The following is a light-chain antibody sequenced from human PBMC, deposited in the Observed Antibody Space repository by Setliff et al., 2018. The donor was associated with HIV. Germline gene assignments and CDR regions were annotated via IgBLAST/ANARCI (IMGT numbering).Light chain of an antibody. V-gene: IGLV1-44*01. J-gene: IGLJ1*01. Sequence: QSVLTQPPSASGSPGQRVTISCPGVNSNIGSNFVSWYQHLPGAAPKLLIYNNDQRPAGVPDRVSGSKSGTSASLAISGLQSDDEADYYCASWDDSLIGYVFGSGTKV. CDR1: NSNIGSNF. CDR3: ASWDDSLIGYV. CDR2: NND.